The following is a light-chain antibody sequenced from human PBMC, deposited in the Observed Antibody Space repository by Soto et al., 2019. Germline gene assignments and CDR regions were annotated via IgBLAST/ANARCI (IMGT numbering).Light chain of an antibody. CDR1: SSDVGAYNY. Sequence: QSALTQPPSASGSPGQSVTISFTGTSSDVGAYNYVSWYQQHPGKAPKLMIYDVTTRPSGVPDRFSGSKSGNTASLTVSGLQAEDEADYFCSSYTGSDNLVFGGGTKLTVL. V-gene: IGLV2-8*01. J-gene: IGLJ2*01. CDR3: SSYTGSDNLV. CDR2: DVT.